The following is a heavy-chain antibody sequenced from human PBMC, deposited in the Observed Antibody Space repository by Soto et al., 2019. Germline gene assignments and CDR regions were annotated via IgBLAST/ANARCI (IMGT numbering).Heavy chain of an antibody. V-gene: IGHV3-53*01. Sequence: PGVSLRLSCAASGFTVSSNYVSWVRQTPGKGLEWVSVIYGGGTTYYADSVRGRFTISRDNSKNTLYLQMNSLRAEDTAVYYCAKGMGTYWGDKWGQVTLDNV. J-gene: IGHJ4*02. CDR3: AKGMGTYWGDK. D-gene: IGHD7-27*01. CDR2: IYGGGTT. CDR1: GFTVSSNY.